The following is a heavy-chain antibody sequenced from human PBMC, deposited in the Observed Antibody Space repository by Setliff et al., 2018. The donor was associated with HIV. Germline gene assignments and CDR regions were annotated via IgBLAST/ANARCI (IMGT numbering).Heavy chain of an antibody. V-gene: IGHV3-21*01. D-gene: IGHD6-13*01. Sequence: NPGGSLRLSCAASGFTFSSYSMNWVRQAPGKGLEWVSYISSSSSYIYYADSVKGRFTISRDNAENSLYLQMNSLRAEDTAVHYCARESSSSWYFDYWGQGTLVTVSS. CDR1: GFTFSSYS. J-gene: IGHJ4*02. CDR3: ARESSSSWYFDY. CDR2: ISSSSSYI.